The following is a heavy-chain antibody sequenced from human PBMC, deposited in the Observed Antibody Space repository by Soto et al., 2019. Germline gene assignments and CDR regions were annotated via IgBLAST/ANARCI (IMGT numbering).Heavy chain of an antibody. Sequence: QVQLVESGGGVVQPGRSLRLSCAASGFTFSSYGMHWVRQAPGKGLEWVAVISYDGSNKYYADSVKGRFTISRDNSKNTLYQQMNSLRAEDTAVYYCAKEWYNWSPDVGNWFDPWGQGTLVTVSS. J-gene: IGHJ5*02. D-gene: IGHD1-1*01. CDR2: ISYDGSNK. V-gene: IGHV3-30*18. CDR3: AKEWYNWSPDVGNWFDP. CDR1: GFTFSSYG.